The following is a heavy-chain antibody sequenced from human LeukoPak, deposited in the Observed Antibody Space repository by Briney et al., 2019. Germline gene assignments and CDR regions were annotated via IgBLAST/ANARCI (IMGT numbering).Heavy chain of an antibody. D-gene: IGHD3-22*01. CDR2: ISVYNGNT. CDR1: GYTFTRYS. J-gene: IGHJ3*02. Sequence: ASLKVSCMASGYTFTRYSISWVRHAPRQGLEWMGWISVYNGNTNYAQKLQSRVTMTTDTSTSTPYMELRGLRSDDTAVYYCARDHVIVGDDAFDIWGQGTMVTVSS. V-gene: IGHV1-18*01. CDR3: ARDHVIVGDDAFDI.